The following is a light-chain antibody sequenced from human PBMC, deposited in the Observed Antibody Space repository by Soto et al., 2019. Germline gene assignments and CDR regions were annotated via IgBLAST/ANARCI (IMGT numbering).Light chain of an antibody. Sequence: DIQMTQSPSSLYASVGDRVTITCRASQSISSYLNWYQQKPGKAPKLLIYAASSLQSGVPSRFSGSGSGTDFTLTISSLQPEDFATYYCQQSYSTLFTFGPGTNVDIK. CDR2: AAS. CDR1: QSISSY. V-gene: IGKV1-39*01. CDR3: QQSYSTLFT. J-gene: IGKJ3*01.